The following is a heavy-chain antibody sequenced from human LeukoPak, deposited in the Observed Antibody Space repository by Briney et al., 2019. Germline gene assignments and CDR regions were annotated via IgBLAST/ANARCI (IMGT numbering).Heavy chain of an antibody. CDR3: AKLLGSVTTYDY. V-gene: IGHV3-7*01. J-gene: IGHJ4*02. Sequence: ETLSLTCTVSGGSISSYYWSWVRQAPGKGLEWVATLWPDGGAVHYLDSVKGRFTIFRDNAENSLYLQMNSLTVGDTAVYYCAKLLGSVTTYDYWGQGTLVTVSS. CDR2: LWPDGGAV. D-gene: IGHD4-11*01. CDR1: GGSISSYY.